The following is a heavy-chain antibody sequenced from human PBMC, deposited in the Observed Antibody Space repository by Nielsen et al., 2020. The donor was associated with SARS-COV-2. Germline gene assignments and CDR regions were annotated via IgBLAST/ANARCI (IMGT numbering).Heavy chain of an antibody. V-gene: IGHV3-30-3*01. CDR1: GFTFSSYA. Sequence: GESLKISCAASGFTFSSYAMHWVRQAPGKGLEWVAVISYDGSNKYYADSVKGRFTISRDNSKNTLYLQMNSLRAEDTAVYYCAREEMATTRIGYFDYWGQGTLVTVSP. CDR2: ISYDGSNK. D-gene: IGHD5-24*01. J-gene: IGHJ4*02. CDR3: AREEMATTRIGYFDY.